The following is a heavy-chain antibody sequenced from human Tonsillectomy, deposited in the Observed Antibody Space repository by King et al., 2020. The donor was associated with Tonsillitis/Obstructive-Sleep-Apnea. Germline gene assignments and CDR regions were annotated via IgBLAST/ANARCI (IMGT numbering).Heavy chain of an antibody. CDR1: GFTFNNYA. D-gene: IGHD3-3*01. J-gene: IGHJ3*02. CDR2: IRYDGSNK. CDR3: ASEEGVVPTSYAFDI. V-gene: IGHV3-33*01. Sequence: QVQLVESGGGVVQPGESLRLSCAASGFTFNNYAMNWVRQAPGKGLEWVAVIRYDGSNKYYADSVKGRFTISRDNSKNILYMQMNSLRAEDTAMYYCASEEGVVPTSYAFDIWGQGTMVTVAS.